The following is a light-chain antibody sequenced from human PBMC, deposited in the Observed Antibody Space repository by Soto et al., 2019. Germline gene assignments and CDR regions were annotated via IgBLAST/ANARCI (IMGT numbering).Light chain of an antibody. CDR2: AVS. CDR3: SSYTSDSSYV. CDR1: SSDVGLYDY. V-gene: IGLV2-14*01. J-gene: IGLJ1*01. Sequence: QSALTQPASVSGPPGQSITISCTGTSSDVGLYDYVSWYQQHPGKAPQLMIYAVSNRPSGVSNRFSASKSGNTASLFISGLQAEDEADYYCSSYTSDSSYVFGSGTKATVL.